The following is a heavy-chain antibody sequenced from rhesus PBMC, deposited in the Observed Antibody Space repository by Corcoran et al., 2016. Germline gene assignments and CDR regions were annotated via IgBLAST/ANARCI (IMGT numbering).Heavy chain of an antibody. V-gene: IGHV3-100*02. CDR3: TRAPGAAGGY. CDR2: ISENGGFT. CDR1: GVTFSCYE. D-gene: IGHD6-13*01. Sequence: EVQLVESGGGLVKPGGSLRLSVVASGVTFSCYEMHWVRQAPGKGLEWVSGISENGGFTNYADSVKGRFTISRDNAKNSLFLQMNSLRAEDTAVYYCTRAPGAAGGYWGQGVLVTVSS. J-gene: IGHJ4*01.